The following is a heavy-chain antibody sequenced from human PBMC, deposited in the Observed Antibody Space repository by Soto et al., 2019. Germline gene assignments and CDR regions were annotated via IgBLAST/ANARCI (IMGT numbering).Heavy chain of an antibody. CDR3: AGRPANSHGEDY. D-gene: IGHD5-18*01. J-gene: IGHJ4*02. Sequence: QVQLQESGPGLVKPSGTLSLSCGVSGGSISDNNWWSWVRQPPGKGLEWIGEIYHRGSPRYDPSLTRRVSTPVDKSKNQFFRNLTSLTAADTAVYYGAGRPANSHGEDYWGEGTLVTVSS. V-gene: IGHV4-4*02. CDR2: IYHRGSP. CDR1: GGSISDNNW.